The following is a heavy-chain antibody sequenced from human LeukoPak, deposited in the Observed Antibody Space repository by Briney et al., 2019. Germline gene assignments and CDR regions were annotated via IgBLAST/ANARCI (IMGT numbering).Heavy chain of an antibody. D-gene: IGHD3-22*01. V-gene: IGHV4-61*02. J-gene: IGHJ4*02. CDR2: IYTSGST. CDR3: ARLIRRTYFDY. CDR1: GGSISSGSYY. Sequence: SQTLSLTCTVSGGSISSGSYYWSWIRQPAGKGLEWIGRIYTSGSTNYNPSLKSRVTISVDTSKNQFSLKLSSVTAADTAVYYCARLIRRTYFDYWGQGTLVTVSS.